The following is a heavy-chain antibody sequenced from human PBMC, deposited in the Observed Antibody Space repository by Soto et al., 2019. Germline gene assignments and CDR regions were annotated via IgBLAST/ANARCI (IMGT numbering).Heavy chain of an antibody. CDR1: GYTFTSYA. Sequence: ASVKVSCKASGYTFTSYAMHWVRQAPGQRLEWMGWINAGNGNTKYSQKFQGRVTITRDTSASTAYMELSSLRSEDTAVYYCARPYCSSTSCPYQYYYYGMDVWRQGTTVTVSS. V-gene: IGHV1-3*01. CDR3: ARPYCSSTSCPYQYYYYGMDV. J-gene: IGHJ6*02. CDR2: INAGNGNT. D-gene: IGHD2-2*01.